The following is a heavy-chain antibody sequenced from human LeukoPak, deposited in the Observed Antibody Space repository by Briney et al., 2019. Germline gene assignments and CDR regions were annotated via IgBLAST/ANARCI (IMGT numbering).Heavy chain of an antibody. Sequence: GGSLRLSCAASGFTFSSYWMSWVRQAPGKGLEWVANIKQDGSEKYYVDSVKGRFTISRDNAKNSLYLQMNSLRAEDTAEYYCARIPIHGSGSFDYWGQGTLVTVSS. J-gene: IGHJ4*02. CDR3: ARIPIHGSGSFDY. V-gene: IGHV3-7*03. D-gene: IGHD3-10*01. CDR1: GFTFSSYW. CDR2: IKQDGSEK.